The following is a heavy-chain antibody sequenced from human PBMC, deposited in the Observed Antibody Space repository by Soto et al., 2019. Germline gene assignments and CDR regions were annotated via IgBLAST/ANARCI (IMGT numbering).Heavy chain of an antibody. J-gene: IGHJ4*02. Sequence: GGSLRLSCAASGFTFSDHYMDWVRQAPGKGLEWVGRIRNKANSYTAEYAASVKGRFTISRDDSQSSLYLQMNSLKTEDTAVYYCSRAGILTTPYYFDYWGQGTLVTVSS. CDR2: IRNKANSYTA. CDR3: SRAGILTTPYYFDY. CDR1: GFTFSDHY. V-gene: IGHV3-72*01. D-gene: IGHD4-4*01.